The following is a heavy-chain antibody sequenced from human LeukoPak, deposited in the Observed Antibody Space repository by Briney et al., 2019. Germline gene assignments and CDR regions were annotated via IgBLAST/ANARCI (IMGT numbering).Heavy chain of an antibody. CDR2: IYYSGST. V-gene: IGHV4-59*01. CDR3: ARDNWNYGSSMDV. J-gene: IGHJ6*02. Sequence: ETLSLTCTVSGGSISSYYWSWIRQPPGKGLEWIGYIYYSGSTNYNPSLKSRVTISVDTSKNQFSLKLSSVTAADTAVYYCARDNWNYGSSMDVWGQGTTVTVSS. CDR1: GGSISSYY. D-gene: IGHD1-7*01.